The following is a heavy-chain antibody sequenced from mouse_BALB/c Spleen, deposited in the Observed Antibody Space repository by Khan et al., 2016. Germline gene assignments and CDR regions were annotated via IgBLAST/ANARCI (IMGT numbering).Heavy chain of an antibody. D-gene: IGHD1-1*01. CDR3: ARDYGSSYWYFDV. CDR2: ICAGRST. CDR1: GFSLTSYG. J-gene: IGHJ1*01. V-gene: IGHV2-9*02. Sequence: QVQLKESGPGLEAPSQSLSITCTVSGFSLTSYGVHWVRQPPGKGLEWLGVICAGRSTNYTSALMSRLSISKDNTKSQVFLKMSSLQADDTAMYYCARDYGSSYWYFDVWGAGTTVTVSS.